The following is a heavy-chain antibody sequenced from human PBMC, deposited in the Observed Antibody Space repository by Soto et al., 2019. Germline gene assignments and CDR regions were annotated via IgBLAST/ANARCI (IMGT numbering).Heavy chain of an antibody. CDR1: GYTFTSYG. Sequence: ASVKVSCKASGYTFTSYGISWVRQAPGQGLERMGWISAYNGNTNYAQKLQGRVTMTTDTSTSTAYMELRSLRSDDTAVYYCARSPPDIVVVPAAMFDYWGQGTLVTVSS. CDR3: ARSPPDIVVVPAAMFDY. V-gene: IGHV1-18*01. J-gene: IGHJ4*02. CDR2: ISAYNGNT. D-gene: IGHD2-2*01.